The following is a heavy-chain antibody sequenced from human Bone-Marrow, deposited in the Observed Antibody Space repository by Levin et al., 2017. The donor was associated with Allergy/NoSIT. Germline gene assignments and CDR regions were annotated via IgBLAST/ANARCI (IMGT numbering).Heavy chain of an antibody. CDR3: AKDRAGYFYAMDV. Sequence: PGGSLRLSCAVSGFSFDDYAMHWVRQAPGKGLEWVSGLNWKSNNIGYADSVKGRFTISRDNAKKSLYLRMNSLRPEDTAIYYCAKDRAGYFYAMDVWGQGTTVTVSS. V-gene: IGHV3-9*01. J-gene: IGHJ6*02. CDR1: GFSFDDYA. CDR2: LNWKSNNI.